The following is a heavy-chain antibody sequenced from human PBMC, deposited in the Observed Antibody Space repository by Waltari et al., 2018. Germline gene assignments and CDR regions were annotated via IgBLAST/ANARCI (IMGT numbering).Heavy chain of an antibody. CDR1: GGFFSGYY. V-gene: IGHV4-34*01. J-gene: IGHJ4*02. D-gene: IGHD3-10*01. CDR2: INHSGST. Sequence: QVQLQQCCAGLFTPSETLSLTCSAYGGFFSGYYWTWLREHRGKGLECIGEINHSGSTNYNPSLRSRVTISVDTSKNQFSMKLSSVTAADTAVYYCARRGYFYGSGSYYGYWGQGTLVTVSS. CDR3: ARRGYFYGSGSYYGY.